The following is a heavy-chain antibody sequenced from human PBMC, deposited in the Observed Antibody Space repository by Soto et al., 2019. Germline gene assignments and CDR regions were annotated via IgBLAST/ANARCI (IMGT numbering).Heavy chain of an antibody. V-gene: IGHV3-15*07. CDR1: GLTFSYAW. J-gene: IGHJ4*02. Sequence: GGSLRLSCAASGLTFSYAWMNWVRQAPGKGLEWVGRIKSKTDGGTTDYAAPVKGRFIISRDDSKNTLYLQMNSLKTEDTAVYYCTTGTRYFDWLVWGQGTLVTLSS. CDR2: IKSKTDGGTT. D-gene: IGHD3-9*01. CDR3: TTGTRYFDWLV.